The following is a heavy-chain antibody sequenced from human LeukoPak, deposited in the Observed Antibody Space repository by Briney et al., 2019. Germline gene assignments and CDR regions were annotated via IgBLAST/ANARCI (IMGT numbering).Heavy chain of an antibody. CDR2: IYYSGST. J-gene: IGHJ4*02. V-gene: IGHV4-30-4*01. CDR3: ARGDWSSSIDY. D-gene: IGHD6-6*01. Sequence: ASETLSLTCTVSGGSIISGDFYWIWIRQPPGKGLEWIRYIYYSGSTYYNPSLKSLITISVDTSKNQFSLKLSSVTAADTAVYYCARGDWSSSIDYWGQGTLVTVSS. CDR1: GGSIISGDFY.